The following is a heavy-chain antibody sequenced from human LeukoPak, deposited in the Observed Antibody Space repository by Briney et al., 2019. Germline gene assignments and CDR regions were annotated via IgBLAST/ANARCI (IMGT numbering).Heavy chain of an antibody. V-gene: IGHV1-8*01. Sequence: ASVKVSCKASGYTFTLYDINWVRQATGQGLEWMGWVNSNSSNTGYAQTFQGRVTMTRNTSISTAYMELRSLRSEDTAVYYCARGVGATQASYDYWGQGTLVTVSS. D-gene: IGHD1-26*01. CDR3: ARGVGATQASYDY. CDR1: GYTFTLYD. J-gene: IGHJ4*02. CDR2: VNSNSSNT.